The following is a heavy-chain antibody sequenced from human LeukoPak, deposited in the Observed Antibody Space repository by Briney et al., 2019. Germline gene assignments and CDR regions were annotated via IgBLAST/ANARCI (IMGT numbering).Heavy chain of an antibody. V-gene: IGHV3-53*04. J-gene: IGHJ3*01. Sequence: PGGSLRLSCAASGISVSNDYMSWVRRAPGKGLEWVSAIYADGYTRDAASVQGRFSISRHNSKNTVYLQMDNLSPEDTAVYYCARDRRGEKDFDVWGPGTMVTVSS. CDR3: ARDRRGEKDFDV. CDR2: IYADGYT. CDR1: GISVSNDY.